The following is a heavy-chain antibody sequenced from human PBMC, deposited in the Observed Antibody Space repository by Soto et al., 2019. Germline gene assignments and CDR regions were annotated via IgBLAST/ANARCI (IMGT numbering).Heavy chain of an antibody. CDR3: ARHASESSSWFYYYYGMDV. Sequence: SETLSLTCTVSGGSISSSSYYWGWIRQPPGKGLEWIGSIYYSGSTYYNPSLKSRVTISVDTSKNQFSLKLSSVTAADTAVYYCARHASESSSWFYYYYGMDVWGQRTTVTVSS. V-gene: IGHV4-39*01. J-gene: IGHJ6*02. CDR1: GGSISSSSYY. CDR2: IYYSGST. D-gene: IGHD6-13*01.